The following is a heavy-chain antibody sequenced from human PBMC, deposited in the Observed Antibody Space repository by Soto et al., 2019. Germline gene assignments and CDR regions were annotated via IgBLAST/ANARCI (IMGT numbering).Heavy chain of an antibody. D-gene: IGHD3-10*01. V-gene: IGHV1-69*01. CDR1: GVTFSSET. CDR2: IIPLFGTA. J-gene: IGHJ4*02. Sequence: QVQLVQSGADVKKPGSSVKVSCQASGVTFSSETLGWVRQAPGQGLGWVGGIIPLFGTASYAHKFHGRVKLTADESTSTVYMELSSLRSDAAAVYFCATELGENPASPFDAWGQGTLVTVSS. CDR3: ATELGENPASPFDA.